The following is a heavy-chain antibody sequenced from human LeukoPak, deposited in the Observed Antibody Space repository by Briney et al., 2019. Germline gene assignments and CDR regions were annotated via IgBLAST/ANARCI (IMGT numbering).Heavy chain of an antibody. CDR2: TTDSGGNT. Sequence: GGSLRLSCAASGFSFSTYAMTWLRQAPGKGLEWVSTTTDSGGNTHYADAVKGRFTMSRDNSNNTLYLQMNSLRAEDTAVYYCAREEATTVRGVSDYWGQGTLVTVSS. V-gene: IGHV3-23*01. J-gene: IGHJ4*02. CDR3: AREEATTVRGVSDY. D-gene: IGHD3-10*01. CDR1: GFSFSTYA.